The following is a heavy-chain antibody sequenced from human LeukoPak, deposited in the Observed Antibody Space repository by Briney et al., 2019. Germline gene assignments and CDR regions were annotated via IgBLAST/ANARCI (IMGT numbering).Heavy chain of an antibody. CDR3: ARSIGYCSSTSCHPTSRHDAFDI. D-gene: IGHD2-2*01. Sequence: SETLSLTCTVSGGSISSGGYYWSWIRPHPGKGLEWIGYIYYSGSTYYNPSLKSRVTISVDTSKNQFSLKLSSVTAADTAVYYCARSIGYCSSTSCHPTSRHDAFDIWGQGTMVTVSS. V-gene: IGHV4-31*03. CDR2: IYYSGST. CDR1: GGSISSGGYY. J-gene: IGHJ3*02.